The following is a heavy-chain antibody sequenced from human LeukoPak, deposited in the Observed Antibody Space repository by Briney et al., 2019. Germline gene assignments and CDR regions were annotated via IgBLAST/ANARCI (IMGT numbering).Heavy chain of an antibody. V-gene: IGHV4-4*07. D-gene: IGHD3-10*01. CDR2: IHSSGAT. Sequence: SETLSLTCTVSGGSMSGYYWTWIRLPAGKGLEWIGRIHSSGATNSDPSLRSRVTMSIDTSKNHFSLNLKSVTAADTAVYYCARGVLFGELGYWGQGTLVTVSS. CDR3: ARGVLFGELGY. J-gene: IGHJ4*02. CDR1: GGSMSGYY.